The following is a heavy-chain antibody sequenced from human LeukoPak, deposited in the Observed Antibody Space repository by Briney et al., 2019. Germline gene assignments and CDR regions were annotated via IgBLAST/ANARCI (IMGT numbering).Heavy chain of an antibody. CDR2: ISAYNGNT. CDR3: ARDLSEPYCSSTSCYSNYFDY. V-gene: IGHV1-18*01. J-gene: IGHJ4*02. D-gene: IGHD2-2*02. Sequence: ASVKVSCKASGYTFTSYDINWVRQAPGQGLEWMGWISAYNGNTNYAQKLQGRVTMTTDTSTSTAYMELRSLRSDDTAVYYCARDLSEPYCSSTSCYSNYFDYWGQGTLVTVSS. CDR1: GYTFTSYD.